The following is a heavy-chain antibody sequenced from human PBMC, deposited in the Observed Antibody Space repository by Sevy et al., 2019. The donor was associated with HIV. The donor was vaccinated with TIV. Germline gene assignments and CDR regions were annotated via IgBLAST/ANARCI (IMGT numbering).Heavy chain of an antibody. J-gene: IGHJ4*02. CDR1: GYSFTSHW. CDR3: ATSRSVYFDSSGYYIY. Sequence: GKSLKISCKGSGYSFTSHWIGWVRHMPGKGLEWMGIIYPDDSDTRYSPSFEGQVTFSADKSISTAYLQWSSLKASDTSMYYCATSRSVYFDSSGYYIYWGQGTLVTVSS. V-gene: IGHV5-51*01. CDR2: IYPDDSDT. D-gene: IGHD3-22*01.